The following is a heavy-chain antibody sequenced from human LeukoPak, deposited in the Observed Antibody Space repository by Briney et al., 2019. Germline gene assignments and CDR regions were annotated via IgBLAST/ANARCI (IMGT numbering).Heavy chain of an antibody. D-gene: IGHD6-13*01. Sequence: ASVKVSCKASGYTFSSHGISWVRQAPGQGLEWMGRISAYNGKTKYAQKLQGRVTMTTETSTSTAYMELRSLRSDDTAVYYCARARQQLVWANWFDPWGQGTLVTVSS. CDR2: ISAYNGKT. V-gene: IGHV1-18*01. J-gene: IGHJ5*02. CDR1: GYTFSSHG. CDR3: ARARQQLVWANWFDP.